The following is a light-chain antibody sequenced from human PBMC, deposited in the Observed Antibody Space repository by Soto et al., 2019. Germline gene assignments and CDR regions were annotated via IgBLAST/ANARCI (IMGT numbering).Light chain of an antibody. V-gene: IGKV3-15*01. CDR3: QQDFNWWT. Sequence: IVLTQSPATLSVSLGERATLSCRASHNVDINLAWYQQRPGQAPRLLVYGASTRATDIPARFSGSGSGTEFTLSISSLQSEDFAISYCQQDFNWWTFGQGTKVDIK. J-gene: IGKJ1*01. CDR2: GAS. CDR1: HNVDIN.